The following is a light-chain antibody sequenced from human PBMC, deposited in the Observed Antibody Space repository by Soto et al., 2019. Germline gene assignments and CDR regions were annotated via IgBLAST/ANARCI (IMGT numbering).Light chain of an antibody. J-gene: IGKJ5*01. CDR2: AAS. Sequence: DIQMTQSPSSLSASVGDRVTITCRASQSISSYLNWYQQKPGKAPKLLIYAASSLQSVVPSRFSGSGSGTDFTLTISSLQPEDFATYYCQQSYSTPLPPITFGQGTRLEIK. CDR1: QSISSY. V-gene: IGKV1-39*01. CDR3: QQSYSTPLPPIT.